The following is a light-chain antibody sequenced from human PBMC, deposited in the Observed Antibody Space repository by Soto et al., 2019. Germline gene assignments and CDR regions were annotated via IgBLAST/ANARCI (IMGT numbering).Light chain of an antibody. CDR3: QQRSNWPPRYT. J-gene: IGKJ2*01. Sequence: EIVLTQSPATLSLXPGXRATLSCRASQSVSSYLAWYQQKPGQAPRLLIYDASNRATGIPARFSGSGSGTXXXLTISSLEPEDFAVYYCQQRSNWPPRYTFGQGTKLEIK. CDR1: QSVSSY. V-gene: IGKV3-11*01. CDR2: DAS.